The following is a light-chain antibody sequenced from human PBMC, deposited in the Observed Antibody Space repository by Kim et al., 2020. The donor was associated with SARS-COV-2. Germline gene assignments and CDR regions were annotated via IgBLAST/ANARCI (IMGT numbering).Light chain of an antibody. CDR3: QQANSFPPWT. J-gene: IGKJ1*01. V-gene: IGKV1-12*01. Sequence: ASVGDRVTITCRASQDIRTWLAWYQQKPGKAPKLLIYGASSLESGVPSRFSGSGSGTDFTLTIARLQPADSATYYCQQANSFPPWTFGQGTKLEI. CDR2: GAS. CDR1: QDIRTW.